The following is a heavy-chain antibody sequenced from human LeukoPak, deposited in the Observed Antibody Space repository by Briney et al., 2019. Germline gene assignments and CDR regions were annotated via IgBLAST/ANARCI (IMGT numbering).Heavy chain of an antibody. V-gene: IGHV1-3*01. J-gene: IGHJ6*03. CDR1: GYTFTSYA. Sequence: ASVKVSCKASGYTFTSYAMHWVRQAPGQRLEWMGWINAGNDNTKYSQKFQGRVTMTRDTSTSTVYMELSSLRSEDTAVYYCARSDYAVYMDVWGKGTTVSVSS. D-gene: IGHD4-17*01. CDR2: INAGNDNT. CDR3: ARSDYAVYMDV.